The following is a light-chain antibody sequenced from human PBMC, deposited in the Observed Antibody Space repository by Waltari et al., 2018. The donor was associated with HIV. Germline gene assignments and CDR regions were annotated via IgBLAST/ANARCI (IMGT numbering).Light chain of an antibody. V-gene: IGLV2-14*01. CDR3: SSYTSSSTLYV. J-gene: IGLJ1*01. Sequence: QSALTQPASVSGSPGQSIPISCTGTSSDVGGYNYVSWYQQHPGKAPKLMLSEVSNRPSGVTNRFSGSKSGNTASLTISGRQVEDEADYYCSSYTSSSTLYVFGTGTKVTVL. CDR1: SSDVGGYNY. CDR2: EVS.